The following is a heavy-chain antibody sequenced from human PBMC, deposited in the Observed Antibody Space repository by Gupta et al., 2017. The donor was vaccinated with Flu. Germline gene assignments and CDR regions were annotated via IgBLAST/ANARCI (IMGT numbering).Heavy chain of an antibody. CDR2: ITPFNDKT. J-gene: IGHJ4*02. CDR3: ARGNSFGWQHLRSDD. Sequence: QVHLVQSGAEVQKPGASVTVSCKASGYTFSGYAIHWVRQAPGQRLEWMGWITPFNDKTKYSQKFQGRVTISTDTSANTAYLELSSLRSEDTATYYCARGNSFGWQHLRSDDWGQGTLITVPS. D-gene: IGHD3-16*01. V-gene: IGHV1-3*01. CDR1: GYTFSGYA.